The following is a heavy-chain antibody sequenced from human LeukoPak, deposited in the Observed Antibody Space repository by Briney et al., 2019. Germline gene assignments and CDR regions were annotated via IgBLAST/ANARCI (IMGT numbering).Heavy chain of an antibody. V-gene: IGHV4-4*08. D-gene: IGHD6-19*01. J-gene: IGHJ4*02. CDR2: IYSTGKN. Sequence: PSGTLSLTCAVSGGSINSHYWGWLRQPPGKGLQWIGDIYSTGKNNYNPSLKSRVTISLDTYKSHLSLNLTSVLAADTAIYYCVVRDTGWNYIDYWGQGILVTVSS. CDR1: GGSINSHY. CDR3: VVRDTGWNYIDY.